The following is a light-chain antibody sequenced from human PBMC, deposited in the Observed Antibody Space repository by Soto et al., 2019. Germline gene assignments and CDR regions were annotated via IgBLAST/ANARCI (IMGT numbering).Light chain of an antibody. CDR3: QQSYSTPRT. J-gene: IGKJ2*01. CDR1: QSISSY. V-gene: IGKV1-39*01. CDR2: AAS. Sequence: DIPMTQSPSSLSASVGDRVTITCRASQSISSYLNWYQQKPGKAHNLLIYAASSLQSGVPSRFSGSGSGTDFTLTISSLQPEDFATYYCQQSYSTPRTCGQGTKLEIK.